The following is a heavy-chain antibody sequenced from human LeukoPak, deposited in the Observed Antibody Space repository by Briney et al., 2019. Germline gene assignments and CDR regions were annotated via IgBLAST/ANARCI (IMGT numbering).Heavy chain of an antibody. CDR2: IYHSGST. CDR1: GGSISSYY. CDR3: ARVEGIVVVPTYYYDSRLGV. Sequence: PSETLSLTCTVSGGSISSYYWSWIRQPPGKGLEWIGYIYHSGSTYYNPSLKSRVTISVDRSKNQFSLKLSSVTAADTAVYYCARVEGIVVVPTYYYDSRLGVWGQGTLVTVSS. D-gene: IGHD3-22*01. V-gene: IGHV4-59*12. J-gene: IGHJ4*02.